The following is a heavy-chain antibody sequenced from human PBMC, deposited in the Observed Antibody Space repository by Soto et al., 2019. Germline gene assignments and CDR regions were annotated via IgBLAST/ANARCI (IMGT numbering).Heavy chain of an antibody. V-gene: IGHV3-23*01. CDR3: AKDPSTGPPDC. CDR2: IHPSGGST. D-gene: IGHD3-9*01. J-gene: IGHJ4*02. CDR1: GFMFSSYG. Sequence: EVQLLESGGDLVQPGGSLRLSCAAAGFMFSSYGMSWVRQAPGKGLQWVATIHPSGGSTHYAESVRGRFTISRDNSRDTLYLQMNSLRADDTAVYYCAKDPSTGPPDCWGQGALVTGSS.